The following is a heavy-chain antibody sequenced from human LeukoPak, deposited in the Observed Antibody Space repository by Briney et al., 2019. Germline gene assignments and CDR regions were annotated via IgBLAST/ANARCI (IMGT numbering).Heavy chain of an antibody. CDR1: GFTFSSYG. D-gene: IGHD3-3*01. CDR2: IRYDGSNK. V-gene: IGHV3-30*02. CDR3: VRNLDFWGDSEDY. J-gene: IGHJ4*02. Sequence: ESGGGVVQPGGSLRLSCAASGFTFSSYGMHWVRQAPGKGLEWVAFIRYDGSNKYYADSVKGRFTISRDNSKNTLYLQMNSLRAEDTAVYYCVRNLDFWGDSEDYWGQGTLVTVSS.